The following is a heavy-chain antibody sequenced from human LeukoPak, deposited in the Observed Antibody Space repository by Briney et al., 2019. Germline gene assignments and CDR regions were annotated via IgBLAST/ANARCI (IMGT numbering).Heavy chain of an antibody. CDR2: ISAYNGNT. Sequence: ASVKVSCKASGYTFTSYGISWVRQAPGQGLEWMGWISAYNGNTNYAQKLQGRVTMTTDTSTSTAYMELRSLRSDDTAVYYCAIKHDYGDYPSYWGQGTLVTVSS. V-gene: IGHV1-18*01. CDR1: GYTFTSYG. CDR3: AIKHDYGDYPSY. D-gene: IGHD4-17*01. J-gene: IGHJ4*02.